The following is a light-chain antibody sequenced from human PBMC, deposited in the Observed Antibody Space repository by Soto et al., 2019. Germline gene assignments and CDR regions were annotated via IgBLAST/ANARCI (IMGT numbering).Light chain of an antibody. CDR1: QTMSSY. V-gene: IGKV1-39*01. J-gene: IGKJ2*01. CDR2: SAS. Sequence: DIQMTQSPASLSASVGDRVRITCRASQTMSSYLNWYQQKPGAAPKLLIYSASTLQSGVPSRFSGSGFGTDYTLTISSLQPADFAVYYCQQTFRTPHTFGQGTKLDIE. CDR3: QQTFRTPHT.